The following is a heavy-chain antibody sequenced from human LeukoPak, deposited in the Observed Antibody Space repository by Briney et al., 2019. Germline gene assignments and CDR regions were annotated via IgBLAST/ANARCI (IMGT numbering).Heavy chain of an antibody. CDR1: GGSISNYY. Sequence: SETLSLTCTVSGGSISNYYWSWIRQPPGKGLEYLGYIYHTGTTSYNPSLKSRVTISVGTSKNQFSLRLSSVTAADTALYYCARSPGLGYSGGSCHFDYWGQGMLVTVSS. V-gene: IGHV4-59*08. D-gene: IGHD2-15*01. CDR3: ARSPGLGYSGGSCHFDY. CDR2: IYHTGTT. J-gene: IGHJ4*02.